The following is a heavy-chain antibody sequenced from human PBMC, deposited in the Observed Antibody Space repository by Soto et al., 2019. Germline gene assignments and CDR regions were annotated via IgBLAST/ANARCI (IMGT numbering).Heavy chain of an antibody. V-gene: IGHV3-30*18. D-gene: IGHD2-2*01. J-gene: IGHJ6*02. CDR2: ISYDGSNK. CDR3: AKDRVGYCSSTSCSGNYYYYGMDV. CDR1: GFTFSSYG. Sequence: QVQLVESGGGVVQPGRSLRLSCAASGFTFSSYGMHWVRQAPGKGLEWVAVISYDGSNKYYADSVKGRFTISRDNSKNTLYLQMNSLRAEDTAVYYCAKDRVGYCSSTSCSGNYYYYGMDVWGQGTTVTVSS.